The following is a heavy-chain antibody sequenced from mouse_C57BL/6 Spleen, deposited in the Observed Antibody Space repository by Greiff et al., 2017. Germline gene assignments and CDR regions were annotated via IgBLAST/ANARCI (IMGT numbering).Heavy chain of an antibody. V-gene: IGHV1-82*01. Sequence: QVQLQQSGPELVKPGASVKISCKASGYAFSSSWMNWVKQRPGKGLEWIGRIYPGDGDTNYNGKFKGKATLTADKSSSTAYMQLSSLTSEDSAVYFCARTEDSNYSIDYWGQGTTLTVSS. CDR2: IYPGDGDT. D-gene: IGHD2-5*01. CDR3: ARTEDSNYSIDY. J-gene: IGHJ2*01. CDR1: GYAFSSSW.